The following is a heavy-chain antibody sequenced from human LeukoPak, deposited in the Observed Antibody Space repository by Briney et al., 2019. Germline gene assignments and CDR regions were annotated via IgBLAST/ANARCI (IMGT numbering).Heavy chain of an antibody. D-gene: IGHD3-22*01. CDR1: GFTFSSYG. CDR2: IWYDGSNK. J-gene: IGHJ3*02. Sequence: GGSLRLSCAASGFTFSSYGMHWVRQAPGKGLEWVAVIWYDGSNKYYADSVKGRFTISRDNSKNTLYLQMNSLRAEDTAVYYCARGIVGDAFDIWGQGTMVTVSS. CDR3: ARGIVGDAFDI. V-gene: IGHV3-33*01.